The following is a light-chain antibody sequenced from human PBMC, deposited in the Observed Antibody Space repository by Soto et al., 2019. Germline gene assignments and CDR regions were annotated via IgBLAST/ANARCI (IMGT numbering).Light chain of an antibody. V-gene: IGKV1-39*01. CDR3: QQYNSYS. CDR1: QSISSY. CDR2: AAS. Sequence: DIQMTQSPSSLSASVGDRVTITCRASQSISSYLNWYQQKPGKAPKLLTYAASSLQSGVPSRFSGSGSGTEFTLTISSLQPDDFATYYCQQYNSYSFGQGTKVDIK. J-gene: IGKJ1*01.